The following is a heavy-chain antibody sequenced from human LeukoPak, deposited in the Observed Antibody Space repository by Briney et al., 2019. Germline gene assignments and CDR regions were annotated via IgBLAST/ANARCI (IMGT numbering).Heavy chain of an antibody. CDR2: INHSGST. J-gene: IGHJ4*02. CDR3: ARDQTYSSGLTEDY. V-gene: IGHV4-34*01. CDR1: GGSFSGYY. D-gene: IGHD6-19*01. Sequence: SETLSLTCAVYGGSFSGYYWSWIRQPPGKGLEWIGEINHSGSTNYNPSLKSRVTISVDTSKNQFSLKLSSVTAADTAVYYCARDQTYSSGLTEDYWGQGTLVTVSS.